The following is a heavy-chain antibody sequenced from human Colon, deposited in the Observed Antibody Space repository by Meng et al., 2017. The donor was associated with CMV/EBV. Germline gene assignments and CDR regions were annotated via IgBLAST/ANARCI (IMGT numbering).Heavy chain of an antibody. CDR3: AKARGSSTSCSDH. V-gene: IGHV3-9*01. D-gene: IGHD2-2*01. Sequence: SLKISWAASGFTFDDYAMHWVRQAPGKGLEWVAGINWNSDRISYADSVRGRFTISRDNAKNSLYLQMNSLRPEDTALYYCAKARGSSTSCSDHWGQGTLVTVSS. CDR1: GFTFDDYA. CDR2: INWNSDRI. J-gene: IGHJ4*02.